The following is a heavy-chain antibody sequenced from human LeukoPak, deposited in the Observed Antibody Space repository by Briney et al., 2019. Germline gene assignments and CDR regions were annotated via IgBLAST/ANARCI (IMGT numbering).Heavy chain of an antibody. V-gene: IGHV3-7*01. CDR2: INQDGSEK. CDR1: GFTFSSLW. Sequence: GGSLRLSCAASGFTFSSLWMTWVRQAPGKGLEGVANINQDGSEKYYVDSVKGRFTISRDSAKNSVYLQMNSLRVEDTAVYYCARDGGVSGYDLLDYWGQGTLVTVSS. CDR3: ARDGGVSGYDLLDY. J-gene: IGHJ4*02. D-gene: IGHD5-12*01.